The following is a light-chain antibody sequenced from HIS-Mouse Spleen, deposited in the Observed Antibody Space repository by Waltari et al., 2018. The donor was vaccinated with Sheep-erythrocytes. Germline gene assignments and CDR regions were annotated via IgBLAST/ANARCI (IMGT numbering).Light chain of an antibody. Sequence: AIQMTQSPSSLSASVGDRVTITCRASQGIRNELGWYQQKPRKAPKLLIHASSSLQSGVPSRFSGSGSGTDFTLTISSLQPEDFATYYCLQDYNYPYTFGQGTKLEIK. J-gene: IGKJ2*01. V-gene: IGKV1-6*01. CDR3: LQDYNYPYT. CDR2: ASS. CDR1: QGIRNE.